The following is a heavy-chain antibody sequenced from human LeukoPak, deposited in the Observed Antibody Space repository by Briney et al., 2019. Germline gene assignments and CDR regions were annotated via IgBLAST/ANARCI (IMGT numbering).Heavy chain of an antibody. CDR3: ASSLCGGDCNSPTYYFDY. CDR1: GFTVSSNY. D-gene: IGHD2-21*01. V-gene: IGHV3-53*05. Sequence: GGSLRLSCAASGFTVSSNYMSWVRQAPGKGLEWVSVIYSGGSTYYADSVKGRFTISRDNSKNTLYLQMGSLRAEDMAVYYCASSLCGGDCNSPTYYFDYWGQGTLVTVSS. J-gene: IGHJ4*02. CDR2: IYSGGST.